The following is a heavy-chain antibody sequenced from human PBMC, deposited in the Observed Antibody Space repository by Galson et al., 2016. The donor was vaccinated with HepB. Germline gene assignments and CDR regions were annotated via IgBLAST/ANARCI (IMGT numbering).Heavy chain of an antibody. CDR1: GFTVSTNY. Sequence: LRLSCAASGFTVSTNYMSWVRQAPGKGLEWVSVIYSGDSTYYADSVKGRFTISRDNSKNTVYFQLNSLRVEDTAVYYCARDSPLPAASDYWGQGTLVTVTS. D-gene: IGHD2-2*01. J-gene: IGHJ4*02. V-gene: IGHV3-66*01. CDR3: ARDSPLPAASDY. CDR2: IYSGDST.